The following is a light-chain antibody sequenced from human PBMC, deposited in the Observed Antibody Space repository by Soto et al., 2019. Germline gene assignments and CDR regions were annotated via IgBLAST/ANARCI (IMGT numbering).Light chain of an antibody. V-gene: IGKV3-20*01. CDR3: QQYGSSLWT. J-gene: IGKJ1*01. CDR2: GAS. Sequence: EIVLTQSPGTLSLSPGERATLSCRASQSVSSSYLAWYQQKPGQAPRLLIYGASSRATGIPDRFSGSGSGTDFTLTISRVEPEDFAVYYCQQYGSSLWTFGHGTKVEIK. CDR1: QSVSSSY.